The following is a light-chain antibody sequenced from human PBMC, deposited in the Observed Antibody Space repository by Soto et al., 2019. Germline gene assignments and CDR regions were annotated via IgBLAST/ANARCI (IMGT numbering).Light chain of an antibody. CDR2: GAS. CDR3: QHYYSWPWT. Sequence: IVMTQSSATLSVSPGERVILSCRASQSINSDLAWYQQKPGQAPRFLIYGASTRATGIPARFSGSGSGTQFTLTISGLQSEDSALYYCQHYYSWPWTFGQGTKVEIK. J-gene: IGKJ1*01. CDR1: QSINSD. V-gene: IGKV3-15*01.